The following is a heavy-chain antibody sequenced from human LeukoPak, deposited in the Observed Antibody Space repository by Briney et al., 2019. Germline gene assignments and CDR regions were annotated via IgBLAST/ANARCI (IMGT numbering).Heavy chain of an antibody. Sequence: SETLSLTCTVSGGSISSGDYYWSWIRQPPGKGLEWIGYIYYSGSTYYNPSLKSRVTISVDTSKNQFSLKLSSVTAADTAVYYCARGGYYGSGSYYNLYYMDVWGKGTTVTVSS. CDR3: ARGGYYGSGSYYNLYYMDV. V-gene: IGHV4-30-4*08. J-gene: IGHJ6*03. CDR2: IYYSGST. CDR1: GGSISSGDYY. D-gene: IGHD3-10*01.